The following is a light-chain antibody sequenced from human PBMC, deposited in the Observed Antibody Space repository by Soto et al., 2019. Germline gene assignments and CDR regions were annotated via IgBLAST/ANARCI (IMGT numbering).Light chain of an antibody. CDR2: QDN. CDR1: KLGHKY. Sequence: SYELTQPPSVSVSPGQTASITCSGDKLGHKYACWYQQKPNQSPVLVIYQDNKRPSGIPERFSGSNSGSTATLTISGTQAMDEADYYCQAWDSSADDVFGTGTKLTVL. J-gene: IGLJ1*01. CDR3: QAWDSSADDV. V-gene: IGLV3-1*01.